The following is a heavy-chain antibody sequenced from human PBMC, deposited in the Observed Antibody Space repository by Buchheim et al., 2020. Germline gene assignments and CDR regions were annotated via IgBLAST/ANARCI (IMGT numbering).Heavy chain of an antibody. CDR3: TRGRSGNYGNFDY. D-gene: IGHD1-26*01. V-gene: IGHV3-74*01. J-gene: IGHJ4*02. Sequence: EVQLVESGGGLVQPGGSLRLSCAASGFTFSSNWMHWVRQAPGKGLVWVSRISTDGSTTYYADSVKGRFTISRDNAKNQLYLQMISLGGEDTALYYCTRGRSGNYGNFDYWGQGAL. CDR1: GFTFSSNW. CDR2: ISTDGSTT.